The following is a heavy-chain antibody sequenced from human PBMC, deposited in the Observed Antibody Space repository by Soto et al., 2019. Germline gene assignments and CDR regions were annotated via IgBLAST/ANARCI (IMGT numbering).Heavy chain of an antibody. Sequence: ASVKVSCKASGGTFSSYAISWVRQAPGQGLEWMGGIIPIFGTANYAQKFQGRVTITADKSTSTAYMELSSLRSEDTAVYYCARDGSDGDYVWFDPWGQGTLVTVSS. J-gene: IGHJ5*02. CDR1: GGTFSSYA. V-gene: IGHV1-69*06. D-gene: IGHD4-17*01. CDR3: ARDGSDGDYVWFDP. CDR2: IIPIFGTA.